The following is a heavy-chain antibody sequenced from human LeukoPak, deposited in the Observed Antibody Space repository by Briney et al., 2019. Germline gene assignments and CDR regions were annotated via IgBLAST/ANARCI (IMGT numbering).Heavy chain of an antibody. CDR1: GYIFTGYY. J-gene: IGHJ2*01. Sequence: GASVKVSCKASGYIFTGYYMHWVRQAPGQGLEWMGRINPNSGGTNYAQKFQGRVTMTRDTSISTDYMELSRLRSDDTALYYCARVMYYYDSSGYYRYWYFDLWGRSTLVTVSS. V-gene: IGHV1-2*06. CDR3: ARVMYYYDSSGYYRYWYFDL. CDR2: INPNSGGT. D-gene: IGHD3-22*01.